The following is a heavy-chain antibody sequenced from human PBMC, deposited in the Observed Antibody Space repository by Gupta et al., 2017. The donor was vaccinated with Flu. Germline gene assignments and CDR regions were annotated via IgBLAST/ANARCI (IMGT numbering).Heavy chain of an antibody. J-gene: IGHJ4*02. Sequence: EVQLVESGGGLVQPGGSLRLSCAASGFTFSSYSMNWVRQAPGKGLEWSSYISGDSVSKYYADSVKGRFTISRDNVENLLYLQMNSLRDEDTAVYYCARGLFVQLWSNFDYWGQGILVTGSS. V-gene: IGHV3-48*02. CDR3: ARGLFVQLWSNFDY. CDR1: GFTFSSYS. CDR2: ISGDSVSK. D-gene: IGHD5-24*01.